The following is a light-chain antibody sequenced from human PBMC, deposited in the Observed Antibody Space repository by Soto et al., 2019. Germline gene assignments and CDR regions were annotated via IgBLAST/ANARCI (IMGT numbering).Light chain of an antibody. CDR3: EGWDDNGKGPL. V-gene: IGLV1-44*01. CDR2: INN. CDR1: RSNIGVNA. J-gene: IGLJ3*02. Sequence: QSVLTQPPSASGAPGQTVSISCSGNRSNIGVNAVSSYQQSPGTKPKLLIFINNRRRSGVPDRFSDAKSATTTSLTISAHQSEDEVDDYCEGWDDNGKGPLFAGGTQLTV.